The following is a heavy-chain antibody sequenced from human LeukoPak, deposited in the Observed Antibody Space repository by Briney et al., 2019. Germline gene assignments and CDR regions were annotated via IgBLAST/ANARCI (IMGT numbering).Heavy chain of an antibody. J-gene: IGHJ4*02. CDR3: ARNHDYGDYFDY. CDR2: ISYDGSNK. D-gene: IGHD4-17*01. V-gene: IGHV3-30-3*01. Sequence: GGSLRLSCAASGFTFSSYAMHWVRQAPGKGLEWVAVISYDGSNKHYADSVKGRFTISRDNSKNTLYLQMNSLRAEDTAVYYCARNHDYGDYFDYWGQGTLVTVSS. CDR1: GFTFSSYA.